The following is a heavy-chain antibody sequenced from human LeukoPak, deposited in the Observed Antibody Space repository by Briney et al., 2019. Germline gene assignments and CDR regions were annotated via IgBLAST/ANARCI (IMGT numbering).Heavy chain of an antibody. V-gene: IGHV3-48*01. Sequence: GGSLRLSCEASGFTFSNYSMNWVRQTPGKGLEWVSYIRSSSSTIYYADSVKGRFTISRDNAKNSLYLQMNSLRGEDTAMYYCAKVGDNWDFDYWGQGTLVTVSS. CDR3: AKVGDNWDFDY. D-gene: IGHD1-1*01. J-gene: IGHJ4*02. CDR2: IRSSSSTI. CDR1: GFTFSNYS.